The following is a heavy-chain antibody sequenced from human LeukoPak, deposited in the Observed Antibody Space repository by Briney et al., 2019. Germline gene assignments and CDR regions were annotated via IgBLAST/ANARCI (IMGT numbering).Heavy chain of an antibody. V-gene: IGHV3-7*01. CDR3: ARDGGIIRFGGQDV. Sequence: GGSLRLSCAASGFTFSDFWLSWVRQAPGKGLEWVANMNRDGSEKNYVDSMKGRITISRDNAKNSLYLQMNSLRVEDTAVYYCARDGGIIRFGGQDVWGQGTTVTVS. J-gene: IGHJ6*02. CDR1: GFTFSDFW. CDR2: MNRDGSEK. D-gene: IGHD3-16*01.